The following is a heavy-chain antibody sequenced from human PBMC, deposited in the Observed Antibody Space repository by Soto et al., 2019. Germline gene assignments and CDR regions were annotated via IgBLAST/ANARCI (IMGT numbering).Heavy chain of an antibody. CDR2: INHSGST. CDR1: GGSFSCYY. V-gene: IGHV4-34*01. CDR3: ARTMVRGVIMLYYYGMDV. Sequence: SETLSLTCAVYGGSFSCYYWSWIRQPPGKGLEWIGEINHSGSTNYNPSLKSRVTISVDTSKNQFSLKLSSVTAADTAVYYCARTMVRGVIMLYYYGMDVWGQGTTVTVSS. D-gene: IGHD3-10*01. J-gene: IGHJ6*02.